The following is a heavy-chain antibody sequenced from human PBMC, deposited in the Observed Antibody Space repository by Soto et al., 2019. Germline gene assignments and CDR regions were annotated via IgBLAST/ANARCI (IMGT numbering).Heavy chain of an antibody. V-gene: IGHV2-5*02. Sequence: QITLKESGPTLVKPTQTLTLTCTVSGFSLTANGVGVAWIRKPPGKALEWLALIYWDEDRRYSPSLKSRLRISMDTSKNQVVLTMTNLDPMDTATYYCAHSVYFEDWDTGILVTVPS. CDR3: AHSVYFED. CDR1: GFSLTANGVG. J-gene: IGHJ4*02. CDR2: IYWDEDR. D-gene: IGHD2-8*01.